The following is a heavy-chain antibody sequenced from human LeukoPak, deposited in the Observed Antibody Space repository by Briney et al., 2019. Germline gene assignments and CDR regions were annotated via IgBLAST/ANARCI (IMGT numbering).Heavy chain of an antibody. CDR3: ARDLRRGSGSYPEGYFDY. J-gene: IGHJ4*02. V-gene: IGHV6-1*01. D-gene: IGHD1-26*01. Sequence: SQTLSLTCAISGDSVSSNSAAWNWIRQSPSRGLEWLGRTYYRSKWYNDYAVSVKSRITINPDTSKNQFSLQLNSVTPEDTAVYYCARDLRRGSGSYPEGYFDYWGQGTLVTVSS. CDR1: GDSVSSNSAA. CDR2: TYYRSKWYN.